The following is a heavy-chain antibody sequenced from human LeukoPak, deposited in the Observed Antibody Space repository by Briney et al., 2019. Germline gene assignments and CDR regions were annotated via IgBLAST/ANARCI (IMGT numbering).Heavy chain of an antibody. CDR1: GIGFSTYA. Sequence: GGSLRLSCEASGIGFSTYAMSWVRQAPGKGLEWVSGISSGGGDTYYADSVKGRFTISRDNRKNTLYVQMNSLRAEDTAVYYCARAPGAFDIWGQGTMVTVSS. CDR3: ARAPGAFDI. CDR2: ISSGGGDT. J-gene: IGHJ3*02. V-gene: IGHV3-23*01.